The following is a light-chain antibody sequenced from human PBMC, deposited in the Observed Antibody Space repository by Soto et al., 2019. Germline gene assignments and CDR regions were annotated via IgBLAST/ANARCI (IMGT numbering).Light chain of an antibody. CDR3: QQSNSMPVT. CDR2: AAS. Sequence: DIQITQSPSSLSAFVGDRVTLPCRASQSISSYLDWYQQKPGKAPKLLIHAASSWESGIPARFSGSGSGTDFTLTISSLQPEDSATYYCQQSNSMPVTFGRGTKVDIK. V-gene: IGKV1-39*01. CDR1: QSISSY. J-gene: IGKJ3*01.